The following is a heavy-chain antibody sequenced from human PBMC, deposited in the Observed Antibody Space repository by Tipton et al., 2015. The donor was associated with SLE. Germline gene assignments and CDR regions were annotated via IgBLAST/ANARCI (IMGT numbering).Heavy chain of an antibody. CDR2: INHSGST. Sequence: TLSLTCAVYGGSFSGYYWSWIRQPPGKGLEWIGEINHSGSTNYNPSLKSRVTISVDTSKNQFSLKLSSVTAADTAVYYYARGRRRYGYNRGDYWGQGTLVTVSS. V-gene: IGHV4-34*01. D-gene: IGHD5-24*01. CDR3: ARGRRRYGYNRGDY. J-gene: IGHJ4*02. CDR1: GGSFSGYY.